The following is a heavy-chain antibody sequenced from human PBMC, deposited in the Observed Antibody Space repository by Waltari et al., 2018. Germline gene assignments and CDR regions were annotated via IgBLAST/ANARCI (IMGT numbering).Heavy chain of an antibody. J-gene: IGHJ3*02. Sequence: ELQLLESGGGLVKPGGSLRLSCVASGFTFRLYAMSWVRQAPGKGLEWVSAISAIGDNTYHADSVKGRVTISRDDSKNTLFLQMDSLRADDMALYYCAREGPAGAFDIWGQGTMVTVSS. CDR2: ISAIGDNT. CDR3: AREGPAGAFDI. V-gene: IGHV3-23*01. CDR1: GFTFRLYA.